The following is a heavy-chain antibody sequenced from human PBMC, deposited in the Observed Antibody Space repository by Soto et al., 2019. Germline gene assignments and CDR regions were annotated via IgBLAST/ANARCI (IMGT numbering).Heavy chain of an antibody. CDR3: GKGLSIAAIDY. J-gene: IGHJ4*02. CDR2: ITWNSDRV. Sequence: EVQLVESGGGLVQPGRSLRLSCTASGFTFDAYALHWVRQAPGKGLEWVSGITWNSDRVDYADSVKGRFTISRDNARNSLYIQMNSLRAEDTALYFCGKGLSIAAIDYWGQGTLVTVSS. V-gene: IGHV3-9*01. CDR1: GFTFDAYA. D-gene: IGHD6-13*01.